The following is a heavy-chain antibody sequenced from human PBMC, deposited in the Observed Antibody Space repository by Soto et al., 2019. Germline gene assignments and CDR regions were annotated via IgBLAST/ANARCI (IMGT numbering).Heavy chain of an antibody. J-gene: IGHJ5*02. Sequence: QEQLVQSGAEVKKPGASVKVSCKTSGYTFTDYDINWVRQATGQGLEWIGWMNPNSGETGYAQKFQGRVTMTWRAPLSSAYWGLGGRRSEDTPVFYCAGGALPAPPRGYTWFDPWGKGTLVPVSS. CDR1: GYTFTDYD. V-gene: IGHV1-8*01. CDR2: MNPNSGET. CDR3: AGGALPAPPRGYTWFDP.